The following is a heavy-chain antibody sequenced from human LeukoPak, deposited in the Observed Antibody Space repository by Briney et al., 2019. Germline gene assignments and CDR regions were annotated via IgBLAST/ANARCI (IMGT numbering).Heavy chain of an antibody. V-gene: IGHV3-64*01. Sequence: PGGSLRLSCVASGFTFSSYAMHWVRQTPGKGLEYVSGINSNGGSTHYANSVKGRFTISRDSSKNTLYLQMNSLRAEDTAVYYCAKDLRSSADSKMGAADYWGQGTLVTVSS. CDR2: INSNGGST. D-gene: IGHD1-26*01. J-gene: IGHJ4*02. CDR1: GFTFSSYA. CDR3: AKDLRSSADSKMGAADY.